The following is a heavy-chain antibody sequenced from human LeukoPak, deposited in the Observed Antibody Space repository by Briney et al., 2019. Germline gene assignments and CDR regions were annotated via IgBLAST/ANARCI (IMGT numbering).Heavy chain of an antibody. J-gene: IGHJ4*02. Sequence: GGSLRLSCAASGFTFSSYAMHWVRQAPGKGLEWVANIKQDGSEKYYVDSVKGRFTISRDNSKNTLYLQMNSLRAEDTAVYYCAKDSPSEGFVVVPAAMEVDYWGQGTLVTVSS. CDR2: IKQDGSEK. CDR3: AKDSPSEGFVVVPAAMEVDY. V-gene: IGHV3-7*03. CDR1: GFTFSSYA. D-gene: IGHD2-2*01.